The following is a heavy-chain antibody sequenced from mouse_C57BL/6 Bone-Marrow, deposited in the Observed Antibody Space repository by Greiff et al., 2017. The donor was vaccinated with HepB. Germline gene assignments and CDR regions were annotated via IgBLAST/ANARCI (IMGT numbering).Heavy chain of an antibody. CDR1: GFTFSSYA. J-gene: IGHJ3*01. V-gene: IGHV5-4*01. CDR2: ISDGGSYT. Sequence: EVKLVESGGGLVKPGGSLKLSCAASGFTFSSYAMSWVRQTPEKRLEWVATISDGGSYTYYPDNVKGRFTISRDNAKNNLYLQMSHLKSEDTAMYYCARDLGSTMPSWFAYWGQGTLVTVSA. CDR3: ARDLGSTMPSWFAY. D-gene: IGHD2-1*01.